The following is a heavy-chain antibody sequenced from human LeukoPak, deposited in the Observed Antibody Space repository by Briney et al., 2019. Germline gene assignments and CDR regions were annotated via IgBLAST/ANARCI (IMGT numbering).Heavy chain of an antibody. V-gene: IGHV1-46*03. J-gene: IGHJ4*02. CDR2: LNPSDGDT. CDR3: AGETDAFDY. CDR1: GHTFTSNF. Sequence: ASVKVSCKASGHTFTSNFVHWVRQAPGQGLEWMAVLNPSDGDTTYAQKFQGRITMTRDTATGKVYMELSSLRSEDTAVYYCAGETDAFDYWGQGTLVTVSS.